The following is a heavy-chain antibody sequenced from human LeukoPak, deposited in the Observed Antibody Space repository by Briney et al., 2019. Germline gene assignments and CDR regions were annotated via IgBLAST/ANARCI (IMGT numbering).Heavy chain of an antibody. J-gene: IGHJ4*02. Sequence: PGGSLRLSCAASGFTFSNYAVTWVRQAPGKGLEWVSSISGSGGTPYYANSVEGRFTISRDNSKNTVYLQMNSLRAADMAVYYCAKIWFGEASYYFDSWGQGTLVTFPS. D-gene: IGHD3-10*01. CDR2: ISGSGGTP. CDR1: GFTFSNYA. V-gene: IGHV3-23*01. CDR3: AKIWFGEASYYFDS.